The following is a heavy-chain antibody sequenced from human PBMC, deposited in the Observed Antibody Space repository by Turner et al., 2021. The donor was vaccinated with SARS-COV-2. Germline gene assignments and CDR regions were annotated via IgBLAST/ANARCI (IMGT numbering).Heavy chain of an antibody. CDR3: ARVGSYGRRDVDY. CDR1: GFTVSSNY. CDR2: IYSGGST. J-gene: IGHJ4*02. Sequence: EVQLVESGGGLIQPGGSLRLSCAASGFTVSSNYMSWVRQAPGKGLEWVSVIYSGGSTCYADSVKGRFTISRDNSKNTLYLQMNSLRAEDTAVYYCARVGSYGRRDVDYWGQGTLVTVSS. D-gene: IGHD5-18*01. V-gene: IGHV3-53*01.